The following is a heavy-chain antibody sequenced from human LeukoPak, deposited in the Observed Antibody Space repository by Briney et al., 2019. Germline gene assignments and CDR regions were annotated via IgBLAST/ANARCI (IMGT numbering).Heavy chain of an antibody. D-gene: IGHD6-13*01. CDR2: IIPNSGAS. V-gene: IGHV1-2*02. CDR1: GYTFTDYY. Sequence: ASVKVSCKASGYTFTDYYMHWVRQAPGQGLEWMGWIIPNSGASNYAQKFQGSVTMTRDTSISTAYMDLSRLRSDDTAVYYCARDIKQLVGFDYWGQGTLVTVSS. CDR3: ARDIKQLVGFDY. J-gene: IGHJ4*02.